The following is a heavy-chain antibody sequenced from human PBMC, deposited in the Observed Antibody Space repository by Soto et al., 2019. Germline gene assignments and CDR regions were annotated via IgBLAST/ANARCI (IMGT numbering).Heavy chain of an antibody. D-gene: IGHD1-26*01. CDR2: ISTYNGDT. CDR1: GYTFTTSG. J-gene: IGHJ6*04. CDR3: ARQGSWPYYYYGLDV. V-gene: IGHV1-18*01. Sequence: QVQLVQSGPEVRKPGASVKVSCEASGYTFTTSGISWVRQVPGQGLEWMGWISTYNGDTNSAQNFQGRVLRTADTSTGTAYMELMGLKSADTAVYYCARQGSWPYYYYGLDVWGKGTTVTVSS.